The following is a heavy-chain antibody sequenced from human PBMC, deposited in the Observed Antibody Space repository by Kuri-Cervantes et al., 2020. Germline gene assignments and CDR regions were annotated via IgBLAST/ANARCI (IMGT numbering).Heavy chain of an antibody. Sequence: GGLLRLSCAAPGLTSSSSSMHWVRQAPGKGLEWVALIAYDGSNKYYADSVKVRSTISRDNSKNTLLLQMNSLRAEDKTVYYCARDGYIFSFFYDNSGYYFDYWGQGTLVTVSS. J-gene: IGHJ4*02. CDR3: ARDGYIFSFFYDNSGYYFDY. CDR1: GLTSSSSS. V-gene: IGHV3-30-3*01. D-gene: IGHD3-22*01. CDR2: IAYDGSNK.